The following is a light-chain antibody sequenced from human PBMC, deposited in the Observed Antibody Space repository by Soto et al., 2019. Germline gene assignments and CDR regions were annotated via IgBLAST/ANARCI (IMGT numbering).Light chain of an antibody. CDR3: QQLNSYPLT. J-gene: IGKJ4*01. CDR1: QSVRSN. V-gene: IGKV3-15*01. Sequence: EIVMTQSPATLSVSPGERATLSCRASQSVRSNLAWYQQKPGQAPRLLIYGASTRAPGIPARVSGSGSGTEFTLTISSLQSEDFALYYCQQLNSYPLTFGGGTKVEIK. CDR2: GAS.